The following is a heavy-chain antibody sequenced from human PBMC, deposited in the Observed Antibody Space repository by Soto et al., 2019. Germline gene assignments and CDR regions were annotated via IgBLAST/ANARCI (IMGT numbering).Heavy chain of an antibody. D-gene: IGHD3-3*01. J-gene: IGHJ4*02. CDR1: GYTFTGYY. V-gene: IGHV1-2*02. CDR3: ARGSGGYILRFLEWFLDY. Sequence: ASVKVSCKASGYTFTGYYMHWVRQAPGQGLEWMGWINPNSGGTNYAQKFQGRITMTRDTSISTAYMELSRLRSDDTAVYYCARGSGGYILRFLEWFLDYWGQGTLVTVSS. CDR2: INPNSGGT.